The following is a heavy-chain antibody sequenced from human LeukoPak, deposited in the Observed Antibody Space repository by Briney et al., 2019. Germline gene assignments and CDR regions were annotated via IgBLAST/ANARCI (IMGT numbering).Heavy chain of an antibody. Sequence: ASVKVSCKASGGTFSSYAISWVRQAPGQGLEWMGWINPNSGGTNYAQKFQGWVTMTRDTSISTAYMELSRLRSDDTAVYYCARGASGSYYSGFDYWGQGTLVTVSS. CDR3: ARGASGSYYSGFDY. J-gene: IGHJ4*02. D-gene: IGHD1-26*01. CDR1: GGTFSSYA. CDR2: INPNSGGT. V-gene: IGHV1-2*04.